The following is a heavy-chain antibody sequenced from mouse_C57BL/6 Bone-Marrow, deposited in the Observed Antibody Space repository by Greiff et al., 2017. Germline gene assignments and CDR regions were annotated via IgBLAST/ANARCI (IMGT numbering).Heavy chain of an antibody. J-gene: IGHJ3*01. CDR1: GFTFSNYW. Sequence: DVQLVESGGGLVQPGGSMKLSCVASGFTFSNYWMNWVRQSPEQGLEWVAQIRLKSDNYATHYAESVKGRFTISRDDSKSSVYLQMNNLRAADTGIYYCTALWGAYWGQGTLVTVSA. CDR3: TALWGAY. D-gene: IGHD1-1*02. V-gene: IGHV6-3*01. CDR2: IRLKSDNYAT.